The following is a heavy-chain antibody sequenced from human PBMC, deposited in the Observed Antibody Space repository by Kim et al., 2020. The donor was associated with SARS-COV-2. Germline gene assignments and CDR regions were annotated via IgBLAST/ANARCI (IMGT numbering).Heavy chain of an antibody. J-gene: IGHJ6*02. V-gene: IGHV4-59*01. D-gene: IGHD6-6*01. CDR3: ARGGIAARRNGMDV. Sequence: ETLSLTCTVSGGSISSYYWSWIRQPPGKGLEWIGYIYYSGSTNYNPSLKSRVTISVDTSKNQFSLKLSSVTAADTAVYYCARGGIAARRNGMDVWGQGTTVTVSS. CDR2: IYYSGST. CDR1: GGSISSYY.